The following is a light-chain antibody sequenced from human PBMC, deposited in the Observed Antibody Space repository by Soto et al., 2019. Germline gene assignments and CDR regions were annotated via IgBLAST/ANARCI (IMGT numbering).Light chain of an antibody. J-gene: IGKJ1*01. Sequence: EIVLAQSPGTLSLSRGERATLSCRASQSVSSSFLAWFQQKPGQAPRLLIFGASSRATGIPDRFSGSGSGTDFTLTVSRLEPEDFAVYYCQQYGNSPWTFGQGTKVDIK. CDR1: QSVSSSF. CDR2: GAS. V-gene: IGKV3-20*01. CDR3: QQYGNSPWT.